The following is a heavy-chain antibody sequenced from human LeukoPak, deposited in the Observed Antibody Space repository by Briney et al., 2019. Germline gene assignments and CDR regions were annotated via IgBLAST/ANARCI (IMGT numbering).Heavy chain of an antibody. CDR1: GGTFSSYA. CDR3: ASSRLWGTMIVVVFDY. CDR2: IIPIFGTA. V-gene: IGHV1-69*13. Sequence: GASVKVSCKAPGGTFSSYAISWVRQAPGQGLEWMGGIIPIFGTANYAQKFQGRVTITADESTSTAYMELSSLRSEDTAVYYCASSRLWGTMIVVVFDYWGQGTLVTVSS. J-gene: IGHJ4*02. D-gene: IGHD3-22*01.